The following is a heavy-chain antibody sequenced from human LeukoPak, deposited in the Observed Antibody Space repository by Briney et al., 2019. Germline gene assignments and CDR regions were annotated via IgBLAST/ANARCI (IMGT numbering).Heavy chain of an antibody. V-gene: IGHV1-2*02. J-gene: IGHJ4*02. D-gene: IGHD3-22*01. Sequence: ASVTVSCKASGYSFIDYYMHWVRQAPGQGPEWVGWITPYSGGTDYAQKFQDRVTMTSDTATSTAYMTLSRVRSDDTAVYYCVRERRHYYDSSGYYFFDYWGQGTPVTVSS. CDR1: GYSFIDYY. CDR2: ITPYSGGT. CDR3: VRERRHYYDSSGYYFFDY.